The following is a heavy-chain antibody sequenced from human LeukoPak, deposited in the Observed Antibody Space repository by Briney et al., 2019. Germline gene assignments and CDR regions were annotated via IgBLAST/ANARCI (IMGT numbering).Heavy chain of an antibody. CDR2: IYYSGST. J-gene: IGHJ5*02. V-gene: IGHV4-39*01. CDR1: GGSISSSSYY. D-gene: IGHD3-9*01. Sequence: SETLSLTCTVPGGSISSSSYYWGWIRQPPGKGLEWIGSIYYSGSTYYNPSLKSRVTISVDTSKNQFSLKLSSVTAADTAVYYCARPYNDILTDYYLGNWFDPWGQGTLVTVSS. CDR3: ARPYNDILTDYYLGNWFDP.